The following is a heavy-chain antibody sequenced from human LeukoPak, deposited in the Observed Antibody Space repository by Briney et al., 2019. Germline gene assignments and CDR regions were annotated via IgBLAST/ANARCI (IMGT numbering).Heavy chain of an antibody. V-gene: IGHV3-23*01. J-gene: IGHJ4*02. D-gene: IGHD3-22*01. Sequence: GGSLRLSCVASGFTFTSYAMSWVRQAPGKGLEWVSAISADGRSTYHADSVKGRFTISRDISKSTVYMQMNSLRAGDTAVYYCAKVAGSSGYYPEFWGQGTLVTVSS. CDR2: ISADGRST. CDR3: AKVAGSSGYYPEF. CDR1: GFTFTSYA.